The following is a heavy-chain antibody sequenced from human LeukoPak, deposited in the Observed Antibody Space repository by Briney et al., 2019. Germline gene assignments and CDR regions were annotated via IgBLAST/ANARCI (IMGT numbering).Heavy chain of an antibody. CDR1: GYSISSGYY. Sequence: SETLSLTCTVSGYSISSGYYWGWIRQPPGKGLEWIGSIYHSGSTYYNPSLKSRVTISVDTSKNQFSLKLSSVTAADTAVYYCARYGDYVSGFDYWGQGTLVTVSS. J-gene: IGHJ4*02. D-gene: IGHD4-17*01. V-gene: IGHV4-38-2*02. CDR2: IYHSGST. CDR3: ARYGDYVSGFDY.